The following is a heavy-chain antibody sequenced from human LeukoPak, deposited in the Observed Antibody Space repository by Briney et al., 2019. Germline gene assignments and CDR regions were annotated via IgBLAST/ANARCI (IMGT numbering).Heavy chain of an antibody. CDR3: AKANSPYYYDSSGYSTFDY. Sequence: GGSLRLSCAASGFTFSSYSMNWVRQAPGRGLEWVSGMSGSGVSPYYADSVKGRFTMSGDNSKNTLYLQMNSLRAEDTAVYYCAKANSPYYYDSSGYSTFDYWGQGTLVTVSS. CDR1: GFTFSSYS. D-gene: IGHD3-22*01. V-gene: IGHV3-23*01. J-gene: IGHJ4*02. CDR2: MSGSGVSP.